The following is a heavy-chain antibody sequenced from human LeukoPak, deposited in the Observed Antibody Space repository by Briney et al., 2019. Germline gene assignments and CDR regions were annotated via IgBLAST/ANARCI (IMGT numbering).Heavy chain of an antibody. CDR3: ACMVRGVITSFDY. CDR2: IRSSGSTI. Sequence: PGGSLRLSCAASGFTFSSYEMNCVRQAPGKGLEGVSYIRSSGSTIYYADSVKGRFTISRDNAKNSLYLQMKSLRAEDTAVYYCACMVRGVITSFDYWGQGTLVTVSS. D-gene: IGHD3-10*01. J-gene: IGHJ4*02. CDR1: GFTFSSYE. V-gene: IGHV3-48*03.